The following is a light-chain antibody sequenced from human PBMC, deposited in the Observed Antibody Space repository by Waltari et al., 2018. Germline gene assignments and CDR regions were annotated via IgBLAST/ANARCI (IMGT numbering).Light chain of an antibody. CDR3: QTGGHGTWV. CDR2: VNSDGSH. J-gene: IGLJ3*02. CDR1: SGHSSNV. Sequence: QLVLTQSPSASASLGASIKPTCTLSSGHSSNVIAWLQQQPEKGPRFLMKVNSDGSHRKGDEIPDRFSGSSSGSERYLGISSLQSEDEADYFCQTGGHGTWVFGGGTKLTVL. V-gene: IGLV4-69*01.